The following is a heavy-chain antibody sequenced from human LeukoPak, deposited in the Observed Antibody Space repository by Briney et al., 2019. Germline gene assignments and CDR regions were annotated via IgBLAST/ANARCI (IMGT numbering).Heavy chain of an antibody. CDR1: GFSFSSYY. Sequence: GGSLRLSCAASGFSFSSYYMSWVRQAPGKGLEWVALINPDGSERYYVDSVKGRFTISRDNAKNSLYLQMDSLRDDDTAMYFCTRDPRRLDYLGQGTLVTVSS. CDR2: INPDGSER. J-gene: IGHJ4*02. CDR3: TRDPRRLDY. V-gene: IGHV3-7*03.